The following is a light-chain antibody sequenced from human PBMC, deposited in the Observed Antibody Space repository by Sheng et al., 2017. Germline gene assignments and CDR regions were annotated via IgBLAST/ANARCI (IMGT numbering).Light chain of an antibody. V-gene: IGKV3D-20*02. Sequence: EIVLTQSPGTLSLSPGEGATLSCRASQSVTSNYLAWYQQRPGQAPRLLIYGTSSRATGIPDRFSGSGSETDFTLTISSLEPEDFAVYYCQQRSNWPLTFGPGTKVDI. CDR3: QQRSNWPLT. J-gene: IGKJ3*01. CDR1: QSVTSNY. CDR2: GTS.